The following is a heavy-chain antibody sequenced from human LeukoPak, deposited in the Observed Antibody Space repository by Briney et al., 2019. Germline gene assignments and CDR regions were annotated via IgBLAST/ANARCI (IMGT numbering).Heavy chain of an antibody. V-gene: IGHV3-30*18. D-gene: IGHD3-9*01. CDR2: ISYDGSNK. CDR1: GFTFSSYG. CDR3: AKDLLSNYDILTGYPGIDY. Sequence: GGSLRLSCAASGFTFSSYGMHWVRQAPGKGLEGVAVISYDGSNKYYADSVKGRFTISRDNSKNTLYLQMNSLRAEDTAVYYCAKDLLSNYDILTGYPGIDYWGQGTLVTVSS. J-gene: IGHJ4*02.